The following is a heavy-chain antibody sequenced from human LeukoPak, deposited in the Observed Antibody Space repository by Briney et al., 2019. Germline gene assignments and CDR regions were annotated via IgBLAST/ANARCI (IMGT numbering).Heavy chain of an antibody. Sequence: GESLKISCKGSGYRFTSYWIGWIRQMPGKGLEWMGVIYPGDSDTRYSPSFQGQVTISADKSISTAYLQWSGLMASDTAMYYCARRSSVTTHFDYWGQGSLVTVSS. CDR3: ARRSSVTTHFDY. CDR1: GYRFTSYW. J-gene: IGHJ4*02. D-gene: IGHD4-17*01. CDR2: IYPGDSDT. V-gene: IGHV5-51*01.